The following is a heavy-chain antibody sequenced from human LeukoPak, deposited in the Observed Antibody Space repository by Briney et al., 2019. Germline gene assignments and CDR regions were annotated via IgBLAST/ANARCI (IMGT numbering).Heavy chain of an antibody. J-gene: IGHJ4*02. V-gene: IGHV3-48*04. CDR1: GFTFSSYS. Sequence: PGGSLRLSCAASGFTFSSYSMNWVRQAPGKGLEWVSYISSSGSTIYYADSVKGRFTISRDNAKNSLYLQMNSLRAEDTAVYYCARQSLYYYDSHWGQGTLVTVSS. CDR2: ISSSGSTI. D-gene: IGHD3-22*01. CDR3: ARQSLYYYDSH.